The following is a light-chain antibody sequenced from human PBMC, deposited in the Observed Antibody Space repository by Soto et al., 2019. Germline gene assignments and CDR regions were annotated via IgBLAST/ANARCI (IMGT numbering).Light chain of an antibody. J-gene: IGKJ4*01. CDR2: GAS. CDR1: QSVTSN. V-gene: IGKV3-15*01. CDR3: HHYINWPHT. Sequence: DIVMTQSPATLSVSPGERATLSCRASQSVTSNLAWYQQRPCQAPRLLIYGASTRATCGPVRFSGSGAGTEFALTISSLLSEDFAVDDCHHYINWPHTFGGGTNVEIK.